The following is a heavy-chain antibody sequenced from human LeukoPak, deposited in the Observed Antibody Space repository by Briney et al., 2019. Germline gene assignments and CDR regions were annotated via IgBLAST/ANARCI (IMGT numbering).Heavy chain of an antibody. J-gene: IGHJ2*01. CDR2: IYYSGST. CDR1: GGSISSSSYY. D-gene: IGHD3-22*01. CDR3: ARHRASPTYYYDSSGYYPNWYFDL. Sequence: PSETLSLTCTVSGGSISSSSYYWGWIRQPPGKGLEWIGSIYYSGSTYYNPSLKSRVTISVDTSKNQFSLKLSSVTAADTAVYYCARHRASPTYYYDSSGYYPNWYFDLWGRGTLVTVSS. V-gene: IGHV4-39*01.